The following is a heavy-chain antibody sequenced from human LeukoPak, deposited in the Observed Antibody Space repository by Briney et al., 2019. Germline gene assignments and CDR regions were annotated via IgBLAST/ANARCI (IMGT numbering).Heavy chain of an antibody. CDR3: ARYATGTTGPMDV. Sequence: SETLSPTCSVSGGSIISNYWMWIRQPPGKGLEWIGYIYYSGSTTYNPSLKSRVTMSVDMSKNQFSLKLTSVTAADTAVYYCARYATGTTGPMDVWGQGTTVTVSS. CDR1: GGSIISNY. J-gene: IGHJ6*02. V-gene: IGHV4-59*08. CDR2: IYYSGST. D-gene: IGHD1-1*01.